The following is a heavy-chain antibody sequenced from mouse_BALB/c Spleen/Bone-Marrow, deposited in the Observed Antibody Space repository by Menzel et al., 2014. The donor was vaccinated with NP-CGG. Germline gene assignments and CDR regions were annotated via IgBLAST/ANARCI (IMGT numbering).Heavy chain of an antibody. D-gene: IGHD2-1*01. CDR2: ISSGSSTI. V-gene: IGHV5-17*02. CDR1: GFTFSSFG. Sequence: EVQLVESGGGLVQPGGSRKLSCAASGFTFSSFGMHWVRQAPEKGLEWDAYISSGSSTIYYADTVKGRFTISRDNPKNTLFLQMTSLRSEDTAMYYCARGGNYAWFAYWGQGTLVTVSA. CDR3: ARGGNYAWFAY. J-gene: IGHJ3*01.